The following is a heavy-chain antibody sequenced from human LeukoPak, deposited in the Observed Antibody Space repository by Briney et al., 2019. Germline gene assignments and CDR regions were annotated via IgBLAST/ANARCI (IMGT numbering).Heavy chain of an antibody. J-gene: IGHJ6*02. Sequence: GGSLRLSCAASGFTFSSYAMSWVHQAPGKGLEWVSAISGSGGSTYYTDSVKGRFTISRDNSKNTLYLQMNSLRAEDTAVYYCAKSMVRGVIITGSYGMDVWGQGTTVTVSS. CDR2: ISGSGGST. D-gene: IGHD3-10*01. CDR1: GFTFSSYA. CDR3: AKSMVRGVIITGSYGMDV. V-gene: IGHV3-23*01.